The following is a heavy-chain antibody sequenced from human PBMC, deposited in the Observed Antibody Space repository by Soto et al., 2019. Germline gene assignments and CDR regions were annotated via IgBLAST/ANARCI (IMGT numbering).Heavy chain of an antibody. Sequence: QVQLQESGPRLVKSSETLSLVCSVSGASIISSFWGWIRQAPRKGLEHIGYISDSGVTDYDPSLKRRVTISADTPKSQYSLKLTSVTAADTAMCYCARGAGDFSGQDSFDIWGQGTMVTVSS. J-gene: IGHJ3*02. V-gene: IGHV4-59*01. D-gene: IGHD2-15*01. CDR3: ARGAGDFSGQDSFDI. CDR2: ISDSGVT. CDR1: GASIISSF.